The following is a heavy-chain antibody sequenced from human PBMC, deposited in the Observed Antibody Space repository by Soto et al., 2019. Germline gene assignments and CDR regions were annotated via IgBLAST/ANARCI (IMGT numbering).Heavy chain of an antibody. CDR3: ATDACIRICRALSRPALVV. V-gene: IGHV4-34*01. Sequence: PSETLSLTCALYGGSFSCYYWSWIRQPPGKGLEWNGEIKHSGRTHYNPTLTRRVAISVVTAKNSCTLKPSSVTAAATAVYSCATDACIRICRALSRPALVVGGPGT. D-gene: IGHD2-15*01. J-gene: IGHJ6*01. CDR2: IKHSGRT. CDR1: GGSFSCYY.